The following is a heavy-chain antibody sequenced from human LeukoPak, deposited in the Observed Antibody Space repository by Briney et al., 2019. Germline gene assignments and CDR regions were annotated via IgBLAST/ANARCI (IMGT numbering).Heavy chain of an antibody. V-gene: IGHV3-30*03. CDR3: ARDRGAVAGSDAFDI. CDR1: GFTFSSYS. J-gene: IGHJ3*02. Sequence: GGSLGLSCAASGFTFSSYSMNWVRQAPGKGLEWVAVISYDGSNKYYADSVKGRFTISRDNSKNTLYLQMNSLRAEDTAVYYCARDRGAVAGSDAFDIWGQGTMVTVSS. D-gene: IGHD6-19*01. CDR2: ISYDGSNK.